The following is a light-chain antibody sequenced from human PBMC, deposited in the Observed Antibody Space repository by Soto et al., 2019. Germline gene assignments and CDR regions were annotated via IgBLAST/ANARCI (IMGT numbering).Light chain of an antibody. CDR2: GAS. V-gene: IGKV3-20*01. Sequence: DIVLTQSPGTLSLSPGERATLSCRASQSVTSSYLAWYQHKPGQAPRLLIYGASSRATGIPDRFSGSGSGTDFTLTISRLEPEDFAVYYCQQYVTSARTFCQGTKLEIK. CDR3: QQYVTSART. J-gene: IGKJ2*02. CDR1: QSVTSSY.